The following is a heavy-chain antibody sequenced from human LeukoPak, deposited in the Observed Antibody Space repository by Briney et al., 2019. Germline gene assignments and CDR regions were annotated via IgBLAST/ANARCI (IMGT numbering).Heavy chain of an antibody. J-gene: IGHJ5*02. CDR2: IYTSGST. Sequence: SETLSLTCSVSGGSISSYYWSWIRQPAGKGLEWIGRIYTSGSTNYNPSLKSRVTISVDKSKNQFSLKLSSVTAADTAVYYCARDTAGYCSGGSCYPNWFDPWGQGTLVTVSS. D-gene: IGHD2-15*01. CDR1: GGSISSYY. V-gene: IGHV4-4*07. CDR3: ARDTAGYCSGGSCYPNWFDP.